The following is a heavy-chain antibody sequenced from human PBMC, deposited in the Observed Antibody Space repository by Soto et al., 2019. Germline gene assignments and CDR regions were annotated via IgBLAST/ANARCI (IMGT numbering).Heavy chain of an antibody. CDR3: AKAPDILPQNDYYMDV. J-gene: IGHJ6*03. V-gene: IGHV3-30*18. CDR1: GFTFSSYG. Sequence: VGSLRLSCAASGFTFSSYGMHWVRQAPGKGLEWVAVISYDGSNKYYADSVKGRFTISRDNSKNTLYLQMNSLRAEDTAVYYCAKAPDILPQNDYYMDVWGKGTTVTVSS. CDR2: ISYDGSNK. D-gene: IGHD3-9*01.